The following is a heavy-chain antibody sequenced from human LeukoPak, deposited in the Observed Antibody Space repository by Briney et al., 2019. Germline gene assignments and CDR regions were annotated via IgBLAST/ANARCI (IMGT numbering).Heavy chain of an antibody. V-gene: IGHV3-30*19. Sequence: LPGGSLRLSCAASGLTFSHYGMHWVRQAPGRGLEWVAFIEFDGTKIFYADSVKGRCTVSRDNSRNTLYLQINSLRAEDTAVYFCARYCASATCNGGGEFSYFDYWGQGTLVTVSS. CDR2: IEFDGTKI. CDR1: GLTFSHYG. J-gene: IGHJ4*02. CDR3: ARYCASATCNGGGEFSYFDY. D-gene: IGHD2-2*01.